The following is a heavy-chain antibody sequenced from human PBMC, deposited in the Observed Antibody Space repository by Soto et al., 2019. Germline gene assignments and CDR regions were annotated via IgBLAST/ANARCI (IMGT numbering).Heavy chain of an antibody. Sequence: SETLSLTCTVSGGSISSGGYYWSWIRQHPGKGLEWIGYIYYSGSTYYNPSLKSRVTISVDTSKNQFSLKLSSVTAADTAVYYCARLLLGGGELLGHADGMDVWGQGTTVTVSS. CDR3: ARLLLGGGELLGHADGMDV. V-gene: IGHV4-31*03. D-gene: IGHD3-10*01. J-gene: IGHJ6*02. CDR2: IYYSGST. CDR1: GGSISSGGYY.